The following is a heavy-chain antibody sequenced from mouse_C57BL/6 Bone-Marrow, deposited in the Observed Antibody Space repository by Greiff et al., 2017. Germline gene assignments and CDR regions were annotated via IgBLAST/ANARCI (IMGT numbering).Heavy chain of an antibody. Sequence: VKLQESGPELVKPGASVKISCKASGYAFSSSWMNWVKQRPGKGLEWIGRIYPGGGDTNYNGKFKGKATLTADKSSSTAYMQLSSLTSEDSAVYFGARPYDYDRAWFAYWGQGTLVTVSA. CDR2: IYPGGGDT. CDR3: ARPYDYDRAWFAY. J-gene: IGHJ3*01. V-gene: IGHV1-82*01. D-gene: IGHD2-4*01. CDR1: GYAFSSSW.